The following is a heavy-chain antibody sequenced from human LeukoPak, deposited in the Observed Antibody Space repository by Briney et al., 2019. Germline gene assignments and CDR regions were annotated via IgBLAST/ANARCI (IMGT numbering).Heavy chain of an antibody. Sequence: ASVTVSFKASGYTFTSYDINWVRQATGQGLEWMGWMNPNSGNTGYAQKFQGRVTMTRNTSISTAYMELSSLRSEDTAVYYCARGHQGYSYGPHYYYYGVDVWGQGTTVTVSS. J-gene: IGHJ6*02. V-gene: IGHV1-8*01. CDR2: MNPNSGNT. CDR1: GYTFTSYD. CDR3: ARGHQGYSYGPHYYYYGVDV. D-gene: IGHD5-18*01.